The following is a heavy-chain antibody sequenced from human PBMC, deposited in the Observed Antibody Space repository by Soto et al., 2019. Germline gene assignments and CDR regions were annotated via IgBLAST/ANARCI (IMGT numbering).Heavy chain of an antibody. Sequence: QVQLVESGGGVVQPGRSLRLSCAASGFTFSSYAMHWVRQAPGKGLEWVAVISYDGSNKYYADSVKGRFTISRDNSKNTLYLQMNSLRAEDTAVYYCARDSGGIYYYYGMDVWGQGTTVTVSS. CDR1: GFTFSSYA. V-gene: IGHV3-30-3*01. D-gene: IGHD3-16*01. CDR3: ARDSGGIYYYYGMDV. J-gene: IGHJ6*02. CDR2: ISYDGSNK.